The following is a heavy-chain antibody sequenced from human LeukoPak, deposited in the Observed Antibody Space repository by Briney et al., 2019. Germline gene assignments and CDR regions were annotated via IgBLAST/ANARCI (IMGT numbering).Heavy chain of an antibody. J-gene: IGHJ4*02. CDR2: IYYSGST. Sequence: PSETLSLTCTVSGGSISSGGYYWSWIRQHPEKGLEWIGYIYYSGSTYYNPSLKSRVTISVDTSKDQFSLKLSSVTAADTAVYYCARGPYYYDSKTFDYWGRGTLVTVSS. CDR3: ARGPYYYDSKTFDY. V-gene: IGHV4-31*03. CDR1: GGSISSGGYY. D-gene: IGHD3-22*01.